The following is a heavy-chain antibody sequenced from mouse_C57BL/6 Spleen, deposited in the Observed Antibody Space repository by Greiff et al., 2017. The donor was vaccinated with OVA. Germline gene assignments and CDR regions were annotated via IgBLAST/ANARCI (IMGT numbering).Heavy chain of an antibody. Sequence: QVQLQQPGAELVKPGASVKLSCKASGYTFTSYWMHWVKQRPGQGLEWIGMIHPNSGSTNYNEKFKSKATLTVDKSSSTAYMQRSSLTSEDSAVYDCARAGYCSSGMDYWGQGTSVTVSA. J-gene: IGHJ4*01. CDR2: IHPNSGST. V-gene: IGHV1-64*01. CDR3: ARAGYCSSGMDY. D-gene: IGHD1-1*01. CDR1: GYTFTSYW.